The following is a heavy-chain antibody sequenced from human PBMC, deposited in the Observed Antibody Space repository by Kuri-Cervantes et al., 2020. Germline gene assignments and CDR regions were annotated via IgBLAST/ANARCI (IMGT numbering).Heavy chain of an antibody. J-gene: IGHJ2*01. CDR3: ARDPKAPPNYGDYINDNWYFDL. D-gene: IGHD4-17*01. V-gene: IGHV3-11*04. Sequence: GESLKISCAGSGFTFSDYYMSWIRHAPGKGLEWVSYISSGATTIYYADSVKGRFTISRDNAKNSLYLQMNSLRAEDTAVYYCARDPKAPPNYGDYINDNWYFDLWGRGTLVTVSS. CDR2: ISSGATTI. CDR1: GFTFSDYY.